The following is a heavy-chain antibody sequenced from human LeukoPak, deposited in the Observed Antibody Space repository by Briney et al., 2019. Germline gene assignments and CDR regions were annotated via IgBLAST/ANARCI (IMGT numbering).Heavy chain of an antibody. CDR3: ARSNVVVTNAFDI. V-gene: IGHV3-21*01. Sequence: GGSLRLSCAASGFTFSSYSMNWVRQAPGKGLEWVSSISSSSSYIYYADSVKGRFTISRDNAKNSLYLQMNSLRAEDTAVYYCARSNVVVTNAFDIWGQGTMVTVSS. D-gene: IGHD3-22*01. CDR2: ISSSSSYI. J-gene: IGHJ3*02. CDR1: GFTFSSYS.